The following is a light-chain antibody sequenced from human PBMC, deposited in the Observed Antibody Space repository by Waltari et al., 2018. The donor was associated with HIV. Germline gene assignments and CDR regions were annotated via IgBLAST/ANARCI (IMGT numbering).Light chain of an antibody. V-gene: IGLV1-47*01. J-gene: IGLJ2*01. CDR3: ATWTDSLSGVV. CDR2: RND. CDR1: SSNIGSNY. Sequence: QSVLTQSPSASGTPGQRVTISCSGSSSNIGSNYVYWYQQLPGTAPKLLIYRNDQRPSGVPARFSGSKSGTSASLAISGLRSEDEAHYYCATWTDSLSGVVFGGGTKLRVL.